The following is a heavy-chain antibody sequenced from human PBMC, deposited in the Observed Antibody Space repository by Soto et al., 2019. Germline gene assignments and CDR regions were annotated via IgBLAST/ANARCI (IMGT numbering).Heavy chain of an antibody. Sequence: TSDTLSLTCTVSGGSISSSSYYWGWIRQPPGKGLVWIGSIYYSGSTYYNPSLKSRVTISVDTSKNQFSLKLSSVTAADTAVYYCARQWDIVVVPAAMKGDWFDPWGQGTLVTVSS. CDR1: GGSISSSSYY. V-gene: IGHV4-39*01. J-gene: IGHJ5*02. D-gene: IGHD2-2*01. CDR3: ARQWDIVVVPAAMKGDWFDP. CDR2: IYYSGST.